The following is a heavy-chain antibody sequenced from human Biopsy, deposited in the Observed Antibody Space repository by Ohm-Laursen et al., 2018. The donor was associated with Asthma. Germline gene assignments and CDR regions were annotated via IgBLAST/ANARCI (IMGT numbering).Heavy chain of an antibody. J-gene: IGHJ4*02. V-gene: IGHV3-33*01. Sequence: SLRLSCAASGFTFGSYGLHWVRQAPGRGLEWVADIWFDGSNKHYADSVKGRFTISRDNSKNTLYLQMNSLRAEDTALYYCGRARSYMVDYWGQGTLVIVSS. CDR3: GRARSYMVDY. CDR2: IWFDGSNK. D-gene: IGHD3-10*01. CDR1: GFTFGSYG.